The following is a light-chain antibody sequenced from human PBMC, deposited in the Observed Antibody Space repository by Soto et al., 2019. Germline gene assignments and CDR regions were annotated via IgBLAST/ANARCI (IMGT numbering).Light chain of an antibody. J-gene: IGKJ4*01. CDR1: QSVSSSY. V-gene: IGKV3-20*01. Sequence: EVVMTQSPATLSVSPGERATLSCRASQSVSSSYLAWYQQKPGQAPRLLIYGASSRATGIPDRFSGSGSGTDFTLTISRLETEDFAVYYCQQYGSSPLTLGGGTKVDIK. CDR3: QQYGSSPLT. CDR2: GAS.